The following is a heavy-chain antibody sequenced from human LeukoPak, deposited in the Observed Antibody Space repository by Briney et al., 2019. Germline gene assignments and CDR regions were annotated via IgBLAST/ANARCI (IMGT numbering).Heavy chain of an antibody. D-gene: IGHD1-26*01. J-gene: IGHJ4*02. CDR2: ISSSGSTI. CDR1: GFTFSDYY. V-gene: IGHV3-11*01. CDR3: ARYYSGSFHSPILY. Sequence: GGSLRLSCAASGFTFSDYYMTWIRQAPGKGLEWVSYISSSGSTIYYAGSVKGRFTISRDSAKNSLYLQMNSLRAEDTAVYYCARYYSGSFHSPILYWGQGTLVTVSS.